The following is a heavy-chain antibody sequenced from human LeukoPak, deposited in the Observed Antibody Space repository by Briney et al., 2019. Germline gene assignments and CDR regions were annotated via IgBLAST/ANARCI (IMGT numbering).Heavy chain of an antibody. CDR2: ISSSGSTI. Sequence: GGSLRLSCAASGFTFSDYYMSWIRQAPGKGLEWVSYISSSGSTIYYADSVKGRFTISRDNAKNSLYLQMNSLRAEDTAVYYCARGSIVVVTNYDAFDIWGQGTMVTVSS. J-gene: IGHJ3*02. CDR1: GFTFSDYY. CDR3: ARGSIVVVTNYDAFDI. D-gene: IGHD3-22*01. V-gene: IGHV3-11*04.